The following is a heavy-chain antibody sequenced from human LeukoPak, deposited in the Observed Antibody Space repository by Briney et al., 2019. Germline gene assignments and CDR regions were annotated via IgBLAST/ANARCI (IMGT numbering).Heavy chain of an antibody. Sequence: SVKVSCKASGGTFSSYAMSWVRQAPGQGLEWMGRIIPILGIANYAQKFQGRVTITADKSTSTAYMELSSLRSEDTAVYYCARSPPTYCSGGSCYFDYWGQGTLVTVSS. CDR1: GGTFSSYA. CDR2: IIPILGIA. J-gene: IGHJ4*02. CDR3: ARSPPTYCSGGSCYFDY. V-gene: IGHV1-69*04. D-gene: IGHD2-15*01.